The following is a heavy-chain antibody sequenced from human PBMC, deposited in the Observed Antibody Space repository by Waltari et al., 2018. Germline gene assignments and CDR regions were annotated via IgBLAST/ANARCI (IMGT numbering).Heavy chain of an antibody. CDR1: GYSISSGYY. J-gene: IGHJ4*02. V-gene: IGHV4-38-2*01. CDR2: IYHSGST. Sequence: QVQLQESGPGLVKPSETLSLTCAVSGYSISSGYYWGWIRQPPGKGLEWIGSIYHSGSTYYNPSLTSRVTISVDTSKNQFSLKLSSVTAADTAVYYCARVNPPGFRELDYWGQGTLVTVSS. D-gene: IGHD3-10*01. CDR3: ARVNPPGFRELDY.